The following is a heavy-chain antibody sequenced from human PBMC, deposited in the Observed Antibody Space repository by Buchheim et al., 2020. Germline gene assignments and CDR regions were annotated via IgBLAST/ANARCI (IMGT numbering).Heavy chain of an antibody. V-gene: IGHV4-34*01. CDR3: ARAKYYYYGMDV. CDR1: GGSFSGYY. Sequence: QVQLQQRGAGLLKPSETLSLTCAVYGGSFSGYYWSWIRQPPGKGLEWIGEINHSGSTNYNPSLKSRVTISVDTSKNQFSLKLSSVTAADTAVYYCARAKYYYYGMDVWGQGTT. CDR2: INHSGST. J-gene: IGHJ6*02.